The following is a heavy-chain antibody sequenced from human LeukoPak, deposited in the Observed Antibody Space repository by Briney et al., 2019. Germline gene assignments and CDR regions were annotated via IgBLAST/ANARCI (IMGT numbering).Heavy chain of an antibody. V-gene: IGHV3-11*01. CDR3: ARDFPYSGSYLFWFDP. CDR2: ISSSGSTI. CDR1: GFTFSDYY. J-gene: IGHJ5*02. Sequence: PGGSLRPSCAASGFTFSDYYMSWIRQAPGKGLEWVSYISSSGSTIYYADSVKGRFTISRDNAKNSLYLQMNSLRAEDTAVYYCARDFPYSGSYLFWFDPWGQGTLVTVSS. D-gene: IGHD1-26*01.